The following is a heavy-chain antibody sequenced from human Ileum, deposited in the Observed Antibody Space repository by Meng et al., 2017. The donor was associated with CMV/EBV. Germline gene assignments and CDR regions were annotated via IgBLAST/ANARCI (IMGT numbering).Heavy chain of an antibody. CDR2: ISPSGSVM. Sequence: GGSLRLSCAASGLTFSSFEMNWFRQSPGRGLGWLAYISPSGSVMEYADSVQGRITISRDNAKTSLYLQMISLKAEDTSVYYCARWILSSGYYSIDYWGQGTLVTVSS. J-gene: IGHJ4*02. CDR1: GLTFSSFE. CDR3: ARWILSSGYYSIDY. D-gene: IGHD3-22*01. V-gene: IGHV3-48*03.